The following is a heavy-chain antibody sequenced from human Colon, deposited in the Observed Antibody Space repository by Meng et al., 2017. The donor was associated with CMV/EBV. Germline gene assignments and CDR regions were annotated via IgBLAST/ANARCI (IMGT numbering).Heavy chain of an antibody. CDR1: GFSLTTPGAG. CDR2: IHWDDDK. CDR3: ARHGLTILTD. V-gene: IGHV2-5*02. J-gene: IGHJ4*02. Sequence: PLKGTGPALVKPPQTLPLTCTFSGFSLTTPGAGVAWVRQPPGKAPELLALIHWDDDKRYSPSLKNRLNITKDTSKNQVVLSMTDLDPADTGTFYCARHGLTILTDWGQGALVTVSS. D-gene: IGHD2-8*02.